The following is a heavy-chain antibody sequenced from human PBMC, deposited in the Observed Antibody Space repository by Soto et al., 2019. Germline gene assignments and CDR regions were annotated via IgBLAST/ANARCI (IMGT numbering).Heavy chain of an antibody. Sequence: GGPLRLSCAASGFTFSSYGMHWVRQAPGKGLEWVAVIWYDGSNKYYADSVKGRFTISRDNSKNTLYLQMNSLRAEDTAVYYCARNGGRSYDILTGYYDYWGQGTLVTVSS. CDR2: IWYDGSNK. CDR1: GFTFSSYG. J-gene: IGHJ4*02. D-gene: IGHD3-9*01. V-gene: IGHV3-33*01. CDR3: ARNGGRSYDILTGYYDY.